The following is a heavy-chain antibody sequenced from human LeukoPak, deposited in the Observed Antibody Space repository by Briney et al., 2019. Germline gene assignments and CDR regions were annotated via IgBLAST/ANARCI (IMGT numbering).Heavy chain of an antibody. CDR3: ARRYCTNGVCYFFFDY. CDR2: MNPNSGNT. CDR1: GYTFTGYY. D-gene: IGHD2-8*01. J-gene: IGHJ4*02. Sequence: ASVKVSCKASGYTFTGYYMHWVRQATGQGLEWMGWMNPNSGNTGYAQKLQGRVTMTRNTSISTAYMELSSLRSEDTAVYYCARRYCTNGVCYFFFDYWAREPWSPSPQ. V-gene: IGHV1-8*02.